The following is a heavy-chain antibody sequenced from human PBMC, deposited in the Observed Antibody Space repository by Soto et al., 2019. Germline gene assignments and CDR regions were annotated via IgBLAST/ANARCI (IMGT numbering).Heavy chain of an antibody. CDR1: GFTFSSYG. D-gene: IGHD3-10*01. Sequence: LRLSCAASGFTFSSYGMHWVRQAPGKGLEWVAVISYDGSNKYYADSVKGRFTVSRDNSKNTLYLQMNSLRAEDTAVYYCAKPSNYYGSGSYYNPYYYYGMDVWGQGTTVTVSS. CDR2: ISYDGSNK. CDR3: AKPSNYYGSGSYYNPYYYYGMDV. V-gene: IGHV3-30*18. J-gene: IGHJ6*02.